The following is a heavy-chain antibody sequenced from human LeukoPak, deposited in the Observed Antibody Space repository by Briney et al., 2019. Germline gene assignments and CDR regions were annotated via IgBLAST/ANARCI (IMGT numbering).Heavy chain of an antibody. CDR2: ISYDGRNI. J-gene: IGHJ4*02. Sequence: GGSLRLSCAASGFIVSSIYMSWVRQAPGKGLEWVAVISYDGRNIHYPDSVKGRFTISRDISTDTLWLQMDSLRTEDTAVYYCAKGPLRGTAAAIDYWGQGTLVTVSS. CDR1: GFIVSSIY. V-gene: IGHV3-30*18. D-gene: IGHD2-2*01. CDR3: AKGPLRGTAAAIDY.